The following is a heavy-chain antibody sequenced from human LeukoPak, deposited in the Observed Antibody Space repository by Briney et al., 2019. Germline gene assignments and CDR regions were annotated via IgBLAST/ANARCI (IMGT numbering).Heavy chain of an antibody. J-gene: IGHJ5*02. CDR2: INPDGRTA. CDR3: AKRFTTGTTNWFDP. V-gene: IGHV3-74*01. CDR1: GFTFSDYW. Sequence: GGSLRLSCAASGFTFSDYWMYWVRQGPGKRLLSVSRINPDGRTAHYADSVTGRFTISRDNSKDTLYLQMNSLRAEDTAVYYCAKRFTTGTTNWFDPWGQGTLVTVSS. D-gene: IGHD1-1*01.